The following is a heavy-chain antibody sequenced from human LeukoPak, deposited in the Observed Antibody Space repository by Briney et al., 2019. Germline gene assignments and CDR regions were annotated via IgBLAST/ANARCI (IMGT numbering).Heavy chain of an antibody. J-gene: IGHJ5*02. D-gene: IGHD2-2*01. CDR3: ACREFTSPWSDP. V-gene: IGHV5-51*01. CDR1: GDTFATYW. CDR2: IYPGDSRT. Sequence: GESLKISCKGSGDTFATYWIEWVRQVPGKGLEWMGVIYPGDSRTRYNPSFQGQVPISADKSISTAYLHWRSLKASDTAMYYCACREFTSPWSDPWGQGTLVTVTS.